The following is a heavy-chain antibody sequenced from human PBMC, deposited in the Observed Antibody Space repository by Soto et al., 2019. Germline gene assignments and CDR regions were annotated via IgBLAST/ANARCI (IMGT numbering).Heavy chain of an antibody. Sequence: QVQLVESGGGVVQPGRSLRLSCAASGFTFSSYAMHWVRQAPGKGLEWVAVISYDGSNKYYADSVKGRFTISRDNSKNTLYLQRNSLRAEHTAVYYCARSHHYYDSSGYYDYWGQGTLVTVSS. CDR1: GFTFSSYA. D-gene: IGHD3-22*01. J-gene: IGHJ4*02. CDR2: ISYDGSNK. CDR3: ARSHHYYDSSGYYDY. V-gene: IGHV3-30-3*01.